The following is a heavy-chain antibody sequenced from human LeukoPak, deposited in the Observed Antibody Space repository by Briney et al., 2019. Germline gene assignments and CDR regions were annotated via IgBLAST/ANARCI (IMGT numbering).Heavy chain of an antibody. CDR3: AKDAGWELPGYYYYGMDV. CDR1: GFTFDDYA. J-gene: IGHJ6*02. Sequence: PPGGSLRLSCAASGFTFDDYAMHWVRQAPGKGLEWVSGISWNSGSIGYADSVKGRFTISRDNAKNSLYLQMNSLRAEDTALYYCAKDAGWELPGYYYYGMDVWGQGTTVTVSS. CDR2: ISWNSGSI. D-gene: IGHD1-26*01. V-gene: IGHV3-9*01.